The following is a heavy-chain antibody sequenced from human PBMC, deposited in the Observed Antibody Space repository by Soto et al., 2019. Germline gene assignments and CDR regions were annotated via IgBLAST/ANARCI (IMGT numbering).Heavy chain of an antibody. D-gene: IGHD4-17*01. Sequence: PGGSLRLSXAASGFTFSSYSMNWVRQAPGKGLEWVSSISSSSSYIYYADSVKGRFTISRDNAKNSLYLQMNSLRAEDTAVYYCARDVSLTTTPDYWGQGTLVTVSS. CDR3: ARDVSLTTTPDY. V-gene: IGHV3-21*01. J-gene: IGHJ4*02. CDR1: GFTFSSYS. CDR2: ISSSSSYI.